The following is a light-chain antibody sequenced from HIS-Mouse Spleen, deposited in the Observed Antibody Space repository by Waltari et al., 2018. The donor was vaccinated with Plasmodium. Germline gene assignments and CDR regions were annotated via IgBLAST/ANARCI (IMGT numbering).Light chain of an antibody. V-gene: IGLV3-10*01. Sequence: SYELTQPPSVSVSPGQTARITCSGDALPKKYAYWYQQKSGQAPVLGIYEDSKRPAGGPEMFSGSSSGTMATLTISGAQVEDEADYYCYSTDSSGNHRVFGGGTKLTVL. J-gene: IGLJ3*02. CDR2: EDS. CDR3: YSTDSSGNHRV. CDR1: ALPKKY.